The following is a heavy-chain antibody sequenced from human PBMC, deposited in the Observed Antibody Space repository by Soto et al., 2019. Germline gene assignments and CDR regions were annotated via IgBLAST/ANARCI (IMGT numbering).Heavy chain of an antibody. D-gene: IGHD6-13*01. Sequence: LRLSCAASGFTFSSYAMSWVRQAPGKGLEWVSGVSSSDGNTLYADSVKGRFTISRDNSKNKVYLQMNRLRAEDTAVYDCATGRQLILEYWGQGTVI. J-gene: IGHJ4*02. CDR2: VSSSDGNT. CDR3: ATGRQLILEY. CDR1: GFTFSSYA. V-gene: IGHV3-23*01.